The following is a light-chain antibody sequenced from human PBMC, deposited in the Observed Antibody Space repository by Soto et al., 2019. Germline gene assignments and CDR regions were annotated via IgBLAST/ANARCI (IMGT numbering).Light chain of an antibody. Sequence: IQMTQSPSSLSASVGDRITITCRASQSISSYLNWYQHRPGKAPSVLIYGASNLQSGVPSRFSGSGSGTDFTLTISSLQPEDFAIYYCQQSYSVPWTFAQGTKVDIK. CDR2: GAS. J-gene: IGKJ1*01. CDR1: QSISSY. V-gene: IGKV1-39*01. CDR3: QQSYSVPWT.